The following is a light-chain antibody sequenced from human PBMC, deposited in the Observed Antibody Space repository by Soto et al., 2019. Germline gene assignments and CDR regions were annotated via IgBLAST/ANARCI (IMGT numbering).Light chain of an antibody. CDR2: AAS. J-gene: IGKJ1*01. V-gene: IGKV3-15*01. CDR3: QQYGSSGT. Sequence: EIQMAQSPVTLSVSPGESATLSCRASQSVNRNVAWYQQKPGQPPRLLIYAASTRAVGLPPRFSGSGSGTEFTLTISPLQYEDFAVYYCQQYGSSGTFGQGTKVEIK. CDR1: QSVNRN.